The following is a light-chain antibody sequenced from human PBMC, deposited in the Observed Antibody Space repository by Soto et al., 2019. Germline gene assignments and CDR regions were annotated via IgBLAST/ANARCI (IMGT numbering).Light chain of an antibody. V-gene: IGKV1-5*01. CDR3: QQYRSYSTKT. J-gene: IGKJ1*01. Sequence: DIQMTQSPSTRFSSLGDRVTITCRASQSISSWLAWYQQKPGKAPKLLIYDATSLESGVPSRFSGSGSGTEFTLTISSLQPDDFATYYCQQYRSYSTKTFGQGTKVDIK. CDR1: QSISSW. CDR2: DAT.